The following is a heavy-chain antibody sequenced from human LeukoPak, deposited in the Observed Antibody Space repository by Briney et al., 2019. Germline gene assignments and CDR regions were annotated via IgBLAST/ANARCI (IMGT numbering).Heavy chain of an antibody. CDR2: INPSNGDT. Sequence: GASVKVSFKASGYTFTYHYIHLVRQAPGQGLEWMGIINPSNGDTNYAQRFQGRVTMTTDTSTSTVYMELSSLDSEDTAVYYCARESDVGKDFDCWGQGTLVTVSS. J-gene: IGHJ4*02. CDR3: ARESDVGKDFDC. D-gene: IGHD1-1*01. CDR1: GYTFTYHY. V-gene: IGHV1-46*01.